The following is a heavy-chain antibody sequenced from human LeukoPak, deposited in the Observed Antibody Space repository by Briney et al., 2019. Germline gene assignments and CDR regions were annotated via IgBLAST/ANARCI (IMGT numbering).Heavy chain of an antibody. Sequence: PSETLSLTCTISGASISRGNHYWSWIRQPAGKGLEWIGRIYITETSSRNPTLGDTKYNPSLKSRLSISADTSKNHFSLKLDSVTAADTAVYFCARVRLGMVRGVDDVFDLWGQGTRVTVSS. CDR3: ARVRLGMVRGVDDVFDL. CDR2: IYITETSSRNPTLGDT. V-gene: IGHV4-61*02. J-gene: IGHJ3*01. D-gene: IGHD3-10*01. CDR1: GASISRGNHY.